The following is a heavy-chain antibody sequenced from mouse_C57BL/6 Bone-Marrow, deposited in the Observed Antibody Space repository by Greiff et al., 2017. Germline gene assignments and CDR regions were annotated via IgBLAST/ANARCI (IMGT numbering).Heavy chain of an antibody. D-gene: IGHD2-5*01. J-gene: IGHJ2*01. V-gene: IGHV1-69*01. Sequence: QVQLQQPGAELVMPGASVKLSCKASGYTFTSYWMHWVKQRPGQGLEWIGEIDPSDSYTNYNQKLKGKSTLTVDKSSSPAYMQLSSLTSEDSAVYYCAREGPTIVTSYYFDYWGQGTTLTVSS. CDR2: IDPSDSYT. CDR1: GYTFTSYW. CDR3: AREGPTIVTSYYFDY.